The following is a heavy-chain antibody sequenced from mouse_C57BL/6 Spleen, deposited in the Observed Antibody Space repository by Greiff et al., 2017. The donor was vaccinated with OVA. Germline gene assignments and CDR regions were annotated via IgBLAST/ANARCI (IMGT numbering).Heavy chain of an antibody. J-gene: IGHJ2*01. CDR3: ARKDVYYYGSSGY. D-gene: IGHD1-1*01. CDR1: GYTFTSYW. V-gene: IGHV1-69*01. CDR2: IDPSDSYT. Sequence: QVQLQQPGAELVMPGASVKLSCKASGYTFTSYWMHWVKQRPGQGLEWIGEIDPSDSYTNYNQKFKGKSTLTVDKSSSTAYMQLSSLTSEDSAVYYCARKDVYYYGSSGYWGQGTTLTGSS.